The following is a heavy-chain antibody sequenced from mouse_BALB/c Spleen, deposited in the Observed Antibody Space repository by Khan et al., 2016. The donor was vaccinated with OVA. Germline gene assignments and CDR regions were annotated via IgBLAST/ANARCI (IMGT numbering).Heavy chain of an antibody. Sequence: QIQLVQSGPELKKPGETVKISCKASGYSFTNYVMNWVKQAPGKGLKWMGWINTYIGEPTYSDDFKGRFAFSLANSGSTAYLQINNLKNEDTSKYFCAMGNRDFDYWGQGTTLTVSS. CDR3: AMGNRDFDY. CDR1: GYSFTNYV. D-gene: IGHD2-1*01. J-gene: IGHJ2*01. CDR2: INTYIGEP. V-gene: IGHV9-3-1*01.